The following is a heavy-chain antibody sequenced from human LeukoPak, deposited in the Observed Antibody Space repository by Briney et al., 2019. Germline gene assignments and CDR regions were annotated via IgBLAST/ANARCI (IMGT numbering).Heavy chain of an antibody. CDR2: ISSTSAYI. D-gene: IGHD6-19*01. CDR3: ARVAVAGPTGWFDS. CDR1: GFALRSYT. J-gene: IGHJ5*01. Sequence: GGSLRLSCAASGFALRSYTVTWVRQAPGKGLEWVSSISSTSAYIYYAESAKGRFSISRDNVDNVVHLQMSSLTNEDTAVYYCARVAVAGPTGWFDSWGQGTLVTVSS. V-gene: IGHV3-21*01.